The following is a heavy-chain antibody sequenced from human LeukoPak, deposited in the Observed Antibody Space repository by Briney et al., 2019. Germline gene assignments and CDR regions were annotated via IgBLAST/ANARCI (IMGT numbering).Heavy chain of an antibody. D-gene: IGHD3-3*01. CDR2: IIPVLGIA. Sequence: SVKVSCKASGGTFSSYAISWVRQAPGQGLEWMGRIIPVLGIANYAQKFQGRVTITADKSTSTAYMELSSLRSEDTAVYYCASPSPTTYDFWSGYYRSRFDYWGQGTLVTVSS. CDR1: GGTFSSYA. J-gene: IGHJ4*02. CDR3: ASPSPTTYDFWSGYYRSRFDY. V-gene: IGHV1-69*04.